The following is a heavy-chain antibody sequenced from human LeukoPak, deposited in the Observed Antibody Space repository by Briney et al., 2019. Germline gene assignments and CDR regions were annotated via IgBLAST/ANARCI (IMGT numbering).Heavy chain of an antibody. J-gene: IGHJ4*02. V-gene: IGHV3-48*03. CDR1: EFTFSSYE. CDR3: ASGPPAMVRGAPWF. D-gene: IGHD3-10*01. CDR2: ISSSSTSK. Sequence: GGSLRLSCAASEFTFSSYEMNWVRQAPGKGLEWVAYISSSSTSKYYADSVKGRFTVSRDNAENSLYLQMNSLRAEDTAVYYCASGPPAMVRGAPWFWGQGTLVTVSS.